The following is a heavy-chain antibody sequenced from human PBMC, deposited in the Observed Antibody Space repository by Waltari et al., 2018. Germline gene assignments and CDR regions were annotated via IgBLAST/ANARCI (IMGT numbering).Heavy chain of an antibody. D-gene: IGHD1-7*01. Sequence: QITLKESGPTLVKPTQTLTLTCTFSGFSLPTTGVGVGWIRQPPGKALEWFAIIYWNDDKRYSPSLRSRVTITKDTSKNQVVLTMTNMDPVDTATYYCAHSHDRNYAWQFDYWGQGTLVTVSS. V-gene: IGHV2-5*01. CDR1: GFSLPTTGVG. CDR2: IYWNDDK. J-gene: IGHJ4*02. CDR3: AHSHDRNYAWQFDY.